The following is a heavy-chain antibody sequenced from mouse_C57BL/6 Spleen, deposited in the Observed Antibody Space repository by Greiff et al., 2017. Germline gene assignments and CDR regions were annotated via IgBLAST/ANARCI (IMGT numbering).Heavy chain of an antibody. V-gene: IGHV5-4*03. CDR3: ARAYYGSSYRFAY. D-gene: IGHD1-1*01. J-gene: IGHJ3*01. CDR2: ISDGGSYT. Sequence: DVMLVESGGGLVKPGGSLKLSCAASGFTFSSYAMSWVRQTPEKRLEWVATISDGGSYTYYPDNVKGRFTITRDNAKNNLYLQMSHLKSEDTAMYYCARAYYGSSYRFAYWGQGTLVTVSA. CDR1: GFTFSSYA.